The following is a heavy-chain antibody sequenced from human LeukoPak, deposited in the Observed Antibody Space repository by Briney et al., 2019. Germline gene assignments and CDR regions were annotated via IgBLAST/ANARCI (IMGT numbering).Heavy chain of an antibody. CDR1: GFTFSSYS. J-gene: IGHJ4*02. CDR3: ARPNYYYGSGSYPYFDS. V-gene: IGHV3-48*01. CDR2: ISSSSSTI. D-gene: IGHD3-10*01. Sequence: RGGSLRLSCAASGFTFSSYSMNWGRQAPGKGLEWVSYISSSSSTIYYADSVKGRFTISRDNAKNSLYLQMNSLRAEDTAVYYCARPNYYYGSGSYPYFDSWGQGTLVTVSS.